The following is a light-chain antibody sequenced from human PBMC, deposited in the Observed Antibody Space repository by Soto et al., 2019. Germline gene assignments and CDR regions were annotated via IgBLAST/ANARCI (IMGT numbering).Light chain of an antibody. J-gene: IGLJ1*01. CDR1: SSDVGSYNL. CDR2: EVS. V-gene: IGLV2-23*02. CDR3: CSYAGSSAYV. Sequence: QSVLTQPASVSGSPGQSITISCTGTSSDVGSYNLVSWYQQYPGKAPKLMIYEVSKRPSGVSNRFSGSKSGNTASLTISGLQAEDEADYYCCSYAGSSAYVLGTGTKAPS.